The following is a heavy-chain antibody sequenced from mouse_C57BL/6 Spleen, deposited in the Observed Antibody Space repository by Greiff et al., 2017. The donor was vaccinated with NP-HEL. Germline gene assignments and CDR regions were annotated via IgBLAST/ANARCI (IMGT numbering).Heavy chain of an antibody. Sequence: EVKLMESGAELVRPGASVKLSCTASGFNIKDDYMHWVKQRPEQGLEWIGWIDPENGDTEYASKFQGKATITADTSSNTAYLQLSSLTSEDTAVYYCTRKGSYGYDGAWFAYWGQGTLVTVSA. CDR2: IDPENGDT. D-gene: IGHD2-2*01. J-gene: IGHJ3*01. CDR1: GFNIKDDY. CDR3: TRKGSYGYDGAWFAY. V-gene: IGHV14-4*01.